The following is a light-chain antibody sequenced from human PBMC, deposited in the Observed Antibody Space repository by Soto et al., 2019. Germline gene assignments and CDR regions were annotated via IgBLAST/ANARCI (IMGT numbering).Light chain of an antibody. CDR2: GAS. V-gene: IGKV3-20*01. CDR3: HQYGSLPFA. J-gene: IGKJ3*01. Sequence: EIVLTQSPGTLSSSPGERATLSCRASQSVSSSYLAWYQQKPGQAPRLLIYGASRRASGIPDRFSGSGSGTDFSLTISRLEPEDFAVYYCHQYGSLPFAFGPGTKVDFK. CDR1: QSVSSSY.